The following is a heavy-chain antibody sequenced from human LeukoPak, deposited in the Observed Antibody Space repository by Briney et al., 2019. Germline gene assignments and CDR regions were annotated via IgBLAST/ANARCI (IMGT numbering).Heavy chain of an antibody. CDR2: IKQDGSEK. CDR3: ARGSSSWYLSGLFDY. D-gene: IGHD6-13*01. V-gene: IGHV3-7*03. J-gene: IGHJ4*02. CDR1: GFTFSSYW. Sequence: GGSLRLSCAASGFTFSSYWMSRVRQAPGKGLEWVANIKQDGSEKYYVDSVKGRFTISRDNAKNSLYLQMNSLRAEDTAVYYCARGSSSWYLSGLFDYWGQGTLVTVSS.